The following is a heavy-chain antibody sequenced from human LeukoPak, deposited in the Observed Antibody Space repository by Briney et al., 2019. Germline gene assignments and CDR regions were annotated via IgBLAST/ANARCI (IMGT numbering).Heavy chain of an antibody. V-gene: IGHV3-53*01. D-gene: IGHD4-17*01. Sequence: SGGSLRLSCAASGFTVSSNYMSWVRQATGKGLEWVSVIYSGGSTYYADSVKGRFTISRDNSKNTLYLQMNSLRAEDTAVYYCARDPYGGDYFDYWGQGTLVTVSS. CDR3: ARDPYGGDYFDY. CDR1: GFTVSSNY. CDR2: IYSGGST. J-gene: IGHJ4*02.